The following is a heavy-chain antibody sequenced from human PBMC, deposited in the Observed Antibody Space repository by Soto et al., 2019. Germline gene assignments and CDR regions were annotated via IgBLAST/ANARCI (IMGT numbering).Heavy chain of an antibody. Sequence: GGSLRLSCITYGLTFTDYWMSWVRQAPGKGLEWVANIKQDESEKNYLDSVKGRFTISRDNAKNSLYLQMNSLRAEDTAVYYCASDRFRGTYYLRGVTYFFEEWGQGAPVTVSS. V-gene: IGHV3-7*03. J-gene: IGHJ4*02. CDR3: ASDRFRGTYYLRGVTYFFEE. CDR1: GLTFTDYW. D-gene: IGHD1-26*01. CDR2: IKQDESEK.